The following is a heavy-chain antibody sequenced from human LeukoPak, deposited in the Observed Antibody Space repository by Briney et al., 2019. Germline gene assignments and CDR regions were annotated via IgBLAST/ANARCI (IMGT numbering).Heavy chain of an antibody. CDR2: ISYDGSNK. CDR3: ARDSSGWYSPLGYFDY. V-gene: IGHV3-30-3*01. D-gene: IGHD6-19*01. J-gene: IGHJ4*02. CDR1: GFTFSSYA. Sequence: GGSLRLSCAASGFTFSSYAMHWVRQAPGKGLEWVAVISYDGSNKYYADSVKGRFTISRDNSKNTLYLQMNSLRAEDTAVYYCARDSSGWYSPLGYFDYWGQGTLVTVSS.